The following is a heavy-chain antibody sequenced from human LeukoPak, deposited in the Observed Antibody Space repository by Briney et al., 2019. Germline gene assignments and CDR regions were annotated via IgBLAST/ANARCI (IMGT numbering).Heavy chain of an antibody. J-gene: IGHJ4*02. CDR2: IGSSSDYI. D-gene: IGHD2-21*02. CDR3: ARTYGGDGGQRFDY. V-gene: IGHV3-21*01. CDR1: GFTFSSYG. Sequence: GGSLRLSCAASGFTFSSYGMNWVRQAPGKGLEWVSSIGSSSDYIYYADSVKDRFTISRDNAENSLYLQMNSLRAEDTAIYYCARTYGGDGGQRFDYWGQGTLVTVSS.